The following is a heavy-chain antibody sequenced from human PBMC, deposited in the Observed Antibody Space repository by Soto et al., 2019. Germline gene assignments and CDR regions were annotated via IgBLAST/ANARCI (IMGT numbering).Heavy chain of an antibody. J-gene: IGHJ1*01. CDR3: TGDSCGYEYFQH. V-gene: IGHV3-15*01. D-gene: IGHD3-22*01. CDR1: GFTFSNAW. Sequence: EVQLVESGGGLVKPGGSLRLSCAASGFTFSNAWMSWVRQAPGKGLEWVGRIKSNTDGGTTEYAGPVKGRFTISRDDSKNTLYLQMKSLKTEDTAVDYCTGDSCGYEYFQHWGQGTLVTVSS. CDR2: IKSNTDGGTT.